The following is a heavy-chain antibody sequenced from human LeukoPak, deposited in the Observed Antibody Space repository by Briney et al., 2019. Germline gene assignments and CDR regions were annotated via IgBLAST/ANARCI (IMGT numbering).Heavy chain of an antibody. D-gene: IGHD5-12*01. V-gene: IGHV1-69*13. Sequence: SVKVSFKASGGTFSSYAISWVRQAPGQGLEWMGGIIPIFGTANYAQKFQGRVTITADESTSTAYMELSSLRSEDTAVYYCARNPIVATKYYYYGMDVWGQGTTVTVSS. CDR1: GGTFSSYA. J-gene: IGHJ6*02. CDR2: IIPIFGTA. CDR3: ARNPIVATKYYYYGMDV.